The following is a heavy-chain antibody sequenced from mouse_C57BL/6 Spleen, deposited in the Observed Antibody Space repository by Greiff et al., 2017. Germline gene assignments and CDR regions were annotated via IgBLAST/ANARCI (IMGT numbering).Heavy chain of an antibody. V-gene: IGHV1-50*01. J-gene: IGHJ2*01. D-gene: IGHD2-1*01. CDR1: GYTFTSYW. CDR2: IDPSDSYT. Sequence: VQLQQSGAELVKPGASVKLSCKASGYTFTSYWMQWVKQRPGQGLEWIGEIDPSDSYTNYNQKFKGKATLTVDTSSSTAYMQLSSLTSEDSAVYYCARGDGNYDYFDYWGQGTTLTVSS. CDR3: ARGDGNYDYFDY.